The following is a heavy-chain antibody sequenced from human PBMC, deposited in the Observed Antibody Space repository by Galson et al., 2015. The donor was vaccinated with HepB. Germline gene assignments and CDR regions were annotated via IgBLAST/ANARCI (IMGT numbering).Heavy chain of an antibody. CDR2: IRSKAYGGTT. J-gene: IGHJ5*02. D-gene: IGHD6-13*01. CDR3: TREWGGYSSSSFDP. CDR1: GFTFGDYA. Sequence: SLRLSCAASGFTFGDYAMSWVRQAPGKELEWVGFIRSKAYGGTTEYAASVKGRFTISRDDSKSIAYLQMNSLKTEDTAVYYCTREWGGYSSSSFDPWGQGTLVTVSS. V-gene: IGHV3-49*04.